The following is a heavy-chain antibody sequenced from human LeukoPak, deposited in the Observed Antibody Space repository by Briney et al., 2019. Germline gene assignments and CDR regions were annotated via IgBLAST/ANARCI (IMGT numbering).Heavy chain of an antibody. V-gene: IGHV3-7*01. CDR2: IKQDGSEK. J-gene: IGHJ3*02. Sequence: GGSLRLSCAASGFTFSSYWMSWVRQAPGKGLEWVANIKQDGSEKYYVDSVKGRFTISRDNAKNSLYLQMNSLRAEDTAVYYCARDPFEDIAAAGHDAFDIWGQGTMVTVSS. CDR1: GFTFSSYW. CDR3: ARDPFEDIAAAGHDAFDI. D-gene: IGHD6-13*01.